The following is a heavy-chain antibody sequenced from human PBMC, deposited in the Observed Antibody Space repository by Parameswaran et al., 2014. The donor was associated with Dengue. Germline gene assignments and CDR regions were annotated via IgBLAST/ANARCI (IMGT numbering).Heavy chain of an antibody. J-gene: IGHJ6*02. V-gene: IGHV4-61*01. Sequence: GSLRLSCTVSGGSVSSGSYYWSWIRQPPGKGLEWIGYIYYSGSTNYNPSLKSRVTISVDTSKNQFSLKLSSVTAADTAVYYCARDRWNYADYYYGMDVWGQGTTVTVSS. CDR2: IYYSGST. CDR3: ARDRWNYADYYYGMDV. D-gene: IGHD1-7*01. CDR1: GGSVSSGSYY.